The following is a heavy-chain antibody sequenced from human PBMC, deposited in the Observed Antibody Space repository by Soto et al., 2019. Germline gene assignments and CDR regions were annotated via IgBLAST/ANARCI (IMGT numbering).Heavy chain of an antibody. CDR3: ARGGVSTSTFDY. CDR2: IYPSDSDT. J-gene: IGHJ4*02. Sequence: SGESLKISCKGSGYNFAGYWIAWVRQMPGKGLELMGIIYPSDSDTRYRPSFQGQVTISADKSISSAYLQWSSLRASDTAMYYCARGGVSTSTFDYWGQGTPVTVSP. V-gene: IGHV5-51*01. D-gene: IGHD3-3*01. CDR1: GYNFAGYW.